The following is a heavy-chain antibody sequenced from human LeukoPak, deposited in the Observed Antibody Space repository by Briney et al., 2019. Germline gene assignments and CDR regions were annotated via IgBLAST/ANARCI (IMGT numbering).Heavy chain of an antibody. J-gene: IGHJ4*02. CDR2: IIPIFGTA. Sequence: SVKVSCKASGGTFSSYAISWVRQAPGQGLEWMGGIIPIFGTANYAQKFQGRVTITADESTSTAYMELSSLRSEDAAVYYCARAIVGASIVPGSFDYWGQGTLVTVSS. CDR3: ARAIVGASIVPGSFDY. V-gene: IGHV1-69*01. CDR1: GGTFSSYA. D-gene: IGHD1-26*01.